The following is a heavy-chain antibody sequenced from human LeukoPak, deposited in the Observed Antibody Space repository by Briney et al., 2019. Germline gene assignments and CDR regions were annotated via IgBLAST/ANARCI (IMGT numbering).Heavy chain of an antibody. V-gene: IGHV4-34*01. CDR3: ARGDSSGWYLAFDI. D-gene: IGHD6-19*01. CDR2: INHSGST. Sequence: SETLSLTCAVYGGSFSGYYWSWICQPPGKGLEWIGEINHSGSTNYNPSLKSRVTISVDTSKNQFSLKLSSVTAADTAVYYCARGDSSGWYLAFDIWGQGTMVTVSS. J-gene: IGHJ3*02. CDR1: GGSFSGYY.